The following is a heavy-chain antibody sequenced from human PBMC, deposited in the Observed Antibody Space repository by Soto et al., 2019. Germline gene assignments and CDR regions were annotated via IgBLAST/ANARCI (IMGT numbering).Heavy chain of an antibody. CDR2: IIPIFGTA. CDR3: AREVDTAMVGAFDI. V-gene: IGHV1-69*01. J-gene: IGHJ3*02. CDR1: GGTFSRYS. D-gene: IGHD5-18*01. Sequence: GXSVKVSFKASGGTFSRYSISLLRQAPGQGLEWMGGIIPIFGTANYAQKFQGRVTITADESTSTAYMELSSLSSEDTAVYYCAREVDTAMVGAFDIWGQGTMVTVSS.